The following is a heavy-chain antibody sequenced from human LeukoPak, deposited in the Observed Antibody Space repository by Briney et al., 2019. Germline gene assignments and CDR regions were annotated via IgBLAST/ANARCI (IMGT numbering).Heavy chain of an antibody. V-gene: IGHV3-48*03. CDR3: ARAGGSFDL. CDR1: GFTFSVYE. CDR2: LSVSDTSI. D-gene: IGHD3-10*01. Sequence: GVTVRLSCVSSGFTFSVYEMIWVRHAPGRGRVGTLDLSVSDTSIYYAEAVKGRFTISRDNAKSSLYLQMSSLRAEDTAVYYCARAGGSFDLWGQGTLVTVSS. J-gene: IGHJ4*01.